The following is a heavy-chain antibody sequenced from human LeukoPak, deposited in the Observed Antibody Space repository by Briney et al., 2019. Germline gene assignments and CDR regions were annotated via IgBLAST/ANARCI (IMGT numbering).Heavy chain of an antibody. J-gene: IGHJ3*01. CDR2: ISSSGSTI. D-gene: IGHD6-13*01. CDR3: AKDKREAAGWGFDT. Sequence: GGTLRLTCAASGFTFSGNYLSWIRQAQGNGLEWVSYISSSGSTISYADSVKGRFTIFRDNSKNNSKNTRQRQMNTLRPDDTSVYYCAKDKREAAGWGFDTWGQGTMVTVSS. V-gene: IGHV3-11*04. CDR1: GFTFSGNY.